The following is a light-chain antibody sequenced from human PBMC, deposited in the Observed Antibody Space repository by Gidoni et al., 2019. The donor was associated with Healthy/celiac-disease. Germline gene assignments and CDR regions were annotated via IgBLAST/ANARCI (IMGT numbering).Light chain of an antibody. CDR3: QQCYSTPPT. J-gene: IGKJ1*01. CDR2: AAS. CDR1: QSISSY. V-gene: IGKV1-39*01. Sequence: DIQMTQSPSSLSASVGDRVTITCRASQSISSYLNWYQQKPGKAPKLLIYAASSLQSGVPSRFSGSGSGTDFTLTISSLQPEDFATYYCQQCYSTPPTCGQGTKVDIK.